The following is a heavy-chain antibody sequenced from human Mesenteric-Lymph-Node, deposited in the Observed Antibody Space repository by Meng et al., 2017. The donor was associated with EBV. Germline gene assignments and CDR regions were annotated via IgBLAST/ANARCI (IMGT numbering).Heavy chain of an antibody. D-gene: IGHD4-17*01. CDR3: AHRPPDYGNWFDP. CDR2: IYWDDDK. CDR1: GFAADTCEVG. J-gene: IGHJ5*02. V-gene: IGHV2-5*02. Sequence: ESCSTLGKPTQFLTLTCTVSGFAADTCEVGVCWFRQPPGKALEWLALIYWDDDKWYSPSLRSRLTISKDTSKNQVVLRMTNMDPADTATYYCAHRPPDYGNWFDPWGQGTLVTVSS.